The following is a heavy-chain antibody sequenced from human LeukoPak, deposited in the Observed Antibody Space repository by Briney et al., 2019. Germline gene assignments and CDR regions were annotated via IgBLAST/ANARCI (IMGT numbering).Heavy chain of an antibody. V-gene: IGHV1-69*13. Sequence: SVKVSCKASGGTFSSYAISWVRQAPGQGLEWMGGIIPIFGTANYAQKFQGRVTITADESTSTAYLELSSLRSEDTAVYYCARDHGVRYYGSGSWYYFDYWGQGTLVTVSS. CDR3: ARDHGVRYYGSGSWYYFDY. CDR1: GGTFSSYA. J-gene: IGHJ4*02. D-gene: IGHD3-10*01. CDR2: IIPIFGTA.